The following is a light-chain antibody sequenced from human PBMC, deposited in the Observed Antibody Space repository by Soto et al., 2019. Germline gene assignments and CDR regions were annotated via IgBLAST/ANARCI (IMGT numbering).Light chain of an antibody. J-gene: IGLJ1*01. V-gene: IGLV2-14*03. CDR3: SSYSSSSTLYV. Sequence: QSVLTQPASVSGSAGQSITISCTGTGSDIGAYNYVSWYQHHPGKAPKLMIYDVSYRPSGVSFRFSGSKSGNTASLTISGLQAEDEADYYCSSYSSSSTLYVFGPGTKLTVL. CDR1: GSDIGAYNY. CDR2: DVS.